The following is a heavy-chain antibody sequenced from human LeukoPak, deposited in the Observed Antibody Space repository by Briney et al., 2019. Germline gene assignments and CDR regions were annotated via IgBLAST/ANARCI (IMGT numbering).Heavy chain of an antibody. CDR1: GYTFTGYY. Sequence: ASXKVSCKASGYTFTGYYMHWVRQAPGQGVEWMGWINPNSGGTNYAQKFQGRVTMTRDTSISTAYMELSRLRSDDTAVYYCARAYDSSGYLFFDYWGQGTLVTVSS. D-gene: IGHD3-22*01. CDR3: ARAYDSSGYLFFDY. CDR2: INPNSGGT. V-gene: IGHV1-2*02. J-gene: IGHJ4*02.